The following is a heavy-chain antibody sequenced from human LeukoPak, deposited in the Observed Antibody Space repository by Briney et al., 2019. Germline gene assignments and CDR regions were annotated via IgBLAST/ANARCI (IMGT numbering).Heavy chain of an antibody. CDR1: GGSISSYY. CDR3: ARAPGGYDILTGYQSLCLFDY. D-gene: IGHD3-9*01. Sequence: PSETLSLTCTVSGGSISSYYWSWIRQPPGKGLEWIGYIYYSGSTNYNPSLKSRVTISVDTSKNQFSLKLSSVTAADTAVYYCARAPGGYDILTGYQSLCLFDYWGQGTLVTVSS. J-gene: IGHJ4*02. V-gene: IGHV4-59*01. CDR2: IYYSGST.